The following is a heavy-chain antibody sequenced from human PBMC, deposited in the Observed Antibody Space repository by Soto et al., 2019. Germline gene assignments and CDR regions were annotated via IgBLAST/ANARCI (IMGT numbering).Heavy chain of an antibody. V-gene: IGHV1-2*04. CDR3: ARGDSTDCSNGVCSFFYNHDMDV. D-gene: IGHD2-8*01. CDR1: GYSFTDYH. Sequence: ASMKVSCKAAGYSFTDYHIHWVRQAPGQGLEWLGRINPKSGGTSTAQKFQGWVTMTTDTSISTASMELTRLTSDDTAIYYCARGDSTDCSNGVCSFFYNHDMDVWGQ. CDR2: INPKSGGT. J-gene: IGHJ6*02.